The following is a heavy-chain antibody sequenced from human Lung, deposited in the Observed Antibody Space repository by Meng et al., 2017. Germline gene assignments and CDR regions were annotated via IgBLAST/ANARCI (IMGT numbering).Heavy chain of an antibody. CDR1: GFSFSTYP. D-gene: IGHD3-16*01. Sequence: QVLLVEPGGGVVQPGVSLSISCVASGFSFSTYPLHGVRPAPGKGLQWVAIIAHDGYNKYYADSVKGRFTISRDNSKNTLSLEMNDLRVEDTAVYYCTRRGNWGSAFDIWGQGTMVTVSS. V-gene: IGHV3-30*04. CDR3: TRRGNWGSAFDI. CDR2: IAHDGYNK. J-gene: IGHJ3*02.